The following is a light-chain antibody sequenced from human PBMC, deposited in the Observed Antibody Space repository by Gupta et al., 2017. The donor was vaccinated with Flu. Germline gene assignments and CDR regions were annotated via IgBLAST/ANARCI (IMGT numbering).Light chain of an antibody. CDR3: QSSDSGGTSVV. CDR2: KDT. J-gene: IGLJ2*01. Sequence: QPATITCSGGALPKQFAYWYQQQPGQAPLLLIYKDTERPSKIPSRFSGSSSGTKATLTISAVQAEDEADYYCQSSDSGGTSVVFGGGTKLTVL. CDR1: ALPKQF. V-gene: IGLV3-25*03.